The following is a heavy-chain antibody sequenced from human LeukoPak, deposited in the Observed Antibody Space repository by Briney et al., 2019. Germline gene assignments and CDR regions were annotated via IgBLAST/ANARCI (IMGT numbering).Heavy chain of an antibody. CDR2: ISGSGGST. CDR1: GFTFSSYG. V-gene: IGHV3-23*01. D-gene: IGHD6-13*01. Sequence: PGGSLGLSCAASGFTFSSYGMSWVRQAPGKGLEWVSAISGSGGSTYYADSVKGRFTISRDNSKNTLYLQMNSLRAEDTAVYYCAKDNGEQQLVDYFDYWGQGTLVTVSS. J-gene: IGHJ4*02. CDR3: AKDNGEQQLVDYFDY.